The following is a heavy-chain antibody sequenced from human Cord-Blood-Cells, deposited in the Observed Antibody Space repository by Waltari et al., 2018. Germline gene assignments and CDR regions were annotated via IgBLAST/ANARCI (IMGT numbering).Heavy chain of an antibody. J-gene: IGHJ4*02. CDR1: GYTLTELS. CDR3: ATARVLRQARHHPPDY. Sequence: QVQPVQSGAAVKKPRASVKVSCKVSGYTLTELSMHWVQQAPGKGLEWLGSFDPEDGETIYAQKCQGRVTMTEDTSTDTAYMELSSLRSEDTAVYYCATARVLRQARHHPPDYWGQGTLVTVSS. V-gene: IGHV1-24*01. D-gene: IGHD6-6*01. CDR2: FDPEDGET.